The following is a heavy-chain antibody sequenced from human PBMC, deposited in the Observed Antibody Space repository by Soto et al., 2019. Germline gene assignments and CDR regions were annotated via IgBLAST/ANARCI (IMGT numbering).Heavy chain of an antibody. J-gene: IGHJ6*02. CDR1: GFTFSGYY. V-gene: IGHV3-48*02. D-gene: IGHD3-10*01. CDR2: ISSASHTI. CDR3: ARDSHFGYGMDV. Sequence: GGSLRLSCVASGFTFSGYYMNWVRQAPGKGLEWLSYISSASHTIYYADSVKGRFTISRDNAKNSLYLQMNSLRDEDMAIYYCARDSHFGYGMDVWGQGTTVTVSS.